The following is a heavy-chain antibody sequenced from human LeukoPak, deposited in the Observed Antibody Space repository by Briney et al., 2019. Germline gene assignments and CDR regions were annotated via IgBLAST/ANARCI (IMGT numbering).Heavy chain of an antibody. CDR3: ATAPWVYYYYGMDV. CDR2: ISGSGGST. CDR1: GFTFSSYA. J-gene: IGHJ6*02. Sequence: GGSLRLSCAASGFTFSSYAMSWVRQAPGKGLEWVSAISGSGGSTYSADSVKGRFTISRDNSKNALYLQMNSLRAEDTAVYYCATAPWVYYYYGMDVWGQGTTVTVSS. V-gene: IGHV3-23*01. D-gene: IGHD1-26*01.